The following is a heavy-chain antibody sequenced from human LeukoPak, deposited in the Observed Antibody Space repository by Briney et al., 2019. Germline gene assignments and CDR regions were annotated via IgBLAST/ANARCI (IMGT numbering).Heavy chain of an antibody. CDR1: GGSISSSSYY. CDR2: IYYSGST. V-gene: IGHV4-61*01. D-gene: IGHD4-11*01. J-gene: IGHJ4*02. CDR3: AGRFGSNFGYFDY. Sequence: SETLSLTCTVSGGSISSSSYYWSWIRQPPGKGREWIGYIYYSGSTNYNPSHKSRVTISVDTSKNQFSLKLSSVTAADTAVYYCAGRFGSNFGYFDYWGQGTLVTVSS.